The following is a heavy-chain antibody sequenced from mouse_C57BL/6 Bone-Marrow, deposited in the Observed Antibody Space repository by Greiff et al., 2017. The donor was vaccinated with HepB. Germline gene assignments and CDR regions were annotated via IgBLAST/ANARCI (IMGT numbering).Heavy chain of an antibody. CDR1: GFNIKDDY. Sequence: EVQLQQSGAELVRPGASVKLSCTASGFNIKDDYMHWVKQRPEQGLEWIGWIDPENGDTEYASKFQGKATITADTSSNTAYLQLSSLTSEDTAVYYCTTLLEVITTVPFAYWGQGTLVTVSA. CDR2: IDPENGDT. D-gene: IGHD1-1*01. J-gene: IGHJ3*01. V-gene: IGHV14-4*01. CDR3: TTLLEVITTVPFAY.